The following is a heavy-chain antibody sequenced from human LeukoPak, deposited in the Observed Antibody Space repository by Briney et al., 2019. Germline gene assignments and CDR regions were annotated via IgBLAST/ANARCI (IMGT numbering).Heavy chain of an antibody. D-gene: IGHD2-2*03. CDR2: ISYDGSNE. CDR3: ARDGYCGSASCYGWFDP. Sequence: GGSLRLSCAASGFTFSSYAMHWVRQAPGKGLEWVAVISYDGSNEYYADSVKGRFTISRDNSKNTLYVQMNSLRPEDTAVYYCARDGYCGSASCYGWFDPWGQGTLVTVSS. V-gene: IGHV3-30*04. CDR1: GFTFSSYA. J-gene: IGHJ5*02.